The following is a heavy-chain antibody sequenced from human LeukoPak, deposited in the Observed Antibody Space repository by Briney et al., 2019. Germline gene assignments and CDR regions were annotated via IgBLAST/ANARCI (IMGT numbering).Heavy chain of an antibody. V-gene: IGHV1-8*03. CDR3: ARGGPRVLPYAFDY. CDR2: MNPNSGNT. J-gene: IGHJ4*02. CDR1: GYTFTSYD. D-gene: IGHD5/OR15-5a*01. Sequence: ASVKVSCKASGYTFTSYDINWVRQATGQGLEWMGWMNPNSGNTGYVQKFQGRVTITRNTSISTAYMELSSLRSEDTAVYYCARGGPRVLPYAFDYWGQGTLVTVSS.